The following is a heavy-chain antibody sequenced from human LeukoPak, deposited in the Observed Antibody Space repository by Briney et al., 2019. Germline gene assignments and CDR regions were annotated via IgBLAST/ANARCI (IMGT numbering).Heavy chain of an antibody. CDR2: INPNSGGT. CDR3: ARDCSGGSWGGGCWRGFDY. V-gene: IGHV1-2*02. Sequence: ASVKLSCKASGYTFTGYYMHWVRQAPGQGLEWMGWINPNSGGTNYAQKFQGRVTMTRDTSISTAYMELSRLRSDDTAVYYCARDCSGGSWGGGCWRGFDYWGQGTLVTVSS. D-gene: IGHD2-15*01. J-gene: IGHJ4*02. CDR1: GYTFTGYY.